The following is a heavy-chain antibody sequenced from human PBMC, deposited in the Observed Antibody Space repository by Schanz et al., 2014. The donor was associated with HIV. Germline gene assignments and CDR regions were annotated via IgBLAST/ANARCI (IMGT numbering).Heavy chain of an antibody. V-gene: IGHV3-72*01. CDR3: RGYRFYYGVDF. J-gene: IGHJ6*02. CDR1: GFTFKSYA. Sequence: EVQLLESGGGLVQAGGSLRLSCAASGFTFKSYAMSWVRQAPGKGREWVARKRVKRDSYATEYAASVTGRFTISRDDSKNSVYLQMNSLNIEDTAVYYCRGYRFYYGVDFWGQGTTVTVS. D-gene: IGHD5-18*01. CDR2: KRVKRDSYAT.